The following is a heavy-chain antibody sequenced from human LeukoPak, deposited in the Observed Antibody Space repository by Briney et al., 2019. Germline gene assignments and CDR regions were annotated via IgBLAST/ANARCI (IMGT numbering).Heavy chain of an antibody. J-gene: IGHJ4*02. CDR1: GGISHPYA. CDR3: ARGNGTYTPSNY. V-gene: IGHV1-69*05. Sequence: LVKVSCKASGGISHPYAIAWVRQAPGQGLEWMGGITPLVSSTVYARKFQGRVTFTTDEATRTVYVELRSLRSDDTAIYYCARGNGTYTPSNYWGQGTLVTVSS. CDR2: ITPLVSST. D-gene: IGHD1-26*01.